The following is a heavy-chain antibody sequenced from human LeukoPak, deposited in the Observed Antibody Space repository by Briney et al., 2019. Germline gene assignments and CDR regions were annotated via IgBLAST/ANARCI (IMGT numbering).Heavy chain of an antibody. CDR1: GFTFSSYW. Sequence: GGSLRLSCAASGFTFSSYWMSWVRQAPGKGLEWVANIKQDGSEKYFVDSVKGRFTISRDNAKNSLYLQMNSLRAEDTAVYYCARDGSLSGYSYGDSDYWGQGTLVTVSS. J-gene: IGHJ4*02. D-gene: IGHD5-18*01. CDR3: ARDGSLSGYSYGDSDY. V-gene: IGHV3-7*01. CDR2: IKQDGSEK.